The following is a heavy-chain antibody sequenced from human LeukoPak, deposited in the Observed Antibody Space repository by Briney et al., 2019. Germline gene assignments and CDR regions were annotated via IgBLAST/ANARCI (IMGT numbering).Heavy chain of an antibody. V-gene: IGHV3-23*01. CDR1: GFTFKTHA. CDR3: AKGSSGSYWSLYY. D-gene: IGHD1-26*01. CDR2: IDDSGVIR. J-gene: IGHJ4*02. Sequence: GGSLRLSCAASGFTFKTHAMSWVRQAPGKGLEWVSRIDDSGVIRSYADSVKGRFTISRDNSKMTLTLQMNSLRAEDTAVYYCAKGSSGSYWSLYYWGQGTLVTVSS.